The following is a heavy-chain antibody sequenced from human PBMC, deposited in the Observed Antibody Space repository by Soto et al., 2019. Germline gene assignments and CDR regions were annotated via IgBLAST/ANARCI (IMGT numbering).Heavy chain of an antibody. CDR2: IYPGDSDT. J-gene: IGHJ4*02. V-gene: IGHV5-51*01. CDR1: GYSSTSYW. Sequence: GESVTISCKGSGYSSTSYWIGWVRQMPGKGLKWMGIIYPGDSDTRYSPSFQGQVTISADKSISTAYLQWSSLKASDTAMYYCPRLAADSTSYTLYYFDYWPEGALLTVSS. D-gene: IGHD3-22*01. CDR3: PRLAADSTSYTLYYFDY.